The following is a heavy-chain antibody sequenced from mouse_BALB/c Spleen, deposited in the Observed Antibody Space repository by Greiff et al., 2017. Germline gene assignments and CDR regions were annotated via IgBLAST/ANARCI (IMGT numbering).Heavy chain of an antibody. J-gene: IGHJ3*01. CDR1: GYSITSDYA. V-gene: IGHV3-2*02. CDR2: ISYSGST. D-gene: IGHD1-1*01. CDR3: ARSKLLRFAY. Sequence: EVKLQESGPGLVKPSQSLSLTCTVTGYSITSDYAWNWIRQFPGNKLEWMGYISYSGSTSYNPSLKSRISITRDTSKNQFFLQLNSVTTEDTATYYCARSKLLRFAYWGQGTLVTVSA.